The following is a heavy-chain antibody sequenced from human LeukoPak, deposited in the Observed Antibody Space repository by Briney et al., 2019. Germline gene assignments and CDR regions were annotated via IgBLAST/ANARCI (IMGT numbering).Heavy chain of an antibody. CDR2: INPSGGST. Sequence: ASVKVSCKASGYTFTSHYMHWVRQAPGQGLEWMGIINPSGGSTSYAQKFQGRVTMTRDTSTSTVYMELSSLRSEDTAVYYCAREAYCGGDCPNDAFDIWGQGTMVTVSS. CDR3: AREAYCGGDCPNDAFDI. D-gene: IGHD2-21*02. V-gene: IGHV1-46*01. CDR1: GYTFTSHY. J-gene: IGHJ3*02.